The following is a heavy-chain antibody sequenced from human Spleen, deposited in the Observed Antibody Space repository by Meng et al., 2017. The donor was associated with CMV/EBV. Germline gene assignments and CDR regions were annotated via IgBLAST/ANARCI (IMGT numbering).Heavy chain of an antibody. D-gene: IGHD3-22*01. CDR2: INAGNGNT. Sequence: QVQLVQSGAEVKKPGASVKVSCKASGYIFSTYAMHWVRQAPGQRLEWMGWINAGNGNTKYSQKFQGRVTITRDTSASTAYMELSSLRSEDTAVYYCARVDYYDSSEDYWGQGTLVTISS. J-gene: IGHJ4*02. CDR1: GYIFSTYA. V-gene: IGHV1-3*01. CDR3: ARVDYYDSSEDY.